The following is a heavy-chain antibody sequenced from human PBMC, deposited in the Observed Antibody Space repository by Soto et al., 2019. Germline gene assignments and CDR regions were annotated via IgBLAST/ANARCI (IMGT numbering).Heavy chain of an antibody. D-gene: IGHD2-15*01. CDR1: GFSLTASVAG. J-gene: IGHJ4*02. CDR2: IFWNGDK. Sequence: QITLKESGPPLVKPTQTLTLTCTFSGFSLTASVAGVAWIRQPPGKALEWLALIFWNGDKFYSSSLRRRLTITKDTSKNQVVLTMTNMDPADAATYFFARRIIGPATPKIDYWGQGTLVTVS. V-gene: IGHV2-5*01. CDR3: ARRIIGPATPKIDY.